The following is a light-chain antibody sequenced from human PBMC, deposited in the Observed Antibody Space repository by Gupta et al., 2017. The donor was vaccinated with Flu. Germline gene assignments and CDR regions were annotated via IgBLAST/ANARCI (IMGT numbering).Light chain of an antibody. CDR3: SSYAGRDSYV. J-gene: IGLJ1*01. CDR2: DVT. V-gene: IGLV2-11*01. Sequence: SALTQPRPVSGPPGPSVTISCTGTSSDVGYYNYVSWYQHHPGKAPKLMLYDVTTRPSGVPGRFSGSRSGNTASLTIFGLQAEEEADYYCSSYAGRDSYVFGTGTKFTVL. CDR1: SSDVGYYNY.